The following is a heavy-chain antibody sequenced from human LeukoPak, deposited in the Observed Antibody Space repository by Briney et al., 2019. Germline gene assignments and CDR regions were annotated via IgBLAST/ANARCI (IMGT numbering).Heavy chain of an antibody. V-gene: IGHV1-18*01. Sequence: ASVKVSCKASGYTFTTYGFNWVRQPPGQGLEWMGWISTYDGNTNYAEKLQGRVTMTTDTSTSTAYMELRSLRSDDTALYYCAKDRGRQKWFQGFDPWGQGTLVTVSS. CDR1: GYTFTTYG. CDR2: ISTYDGNT. D-gene: IGHD3-22*01. J-gene: IGHJ5*02. CDR3: AKDRGRQKWFQGFDP.